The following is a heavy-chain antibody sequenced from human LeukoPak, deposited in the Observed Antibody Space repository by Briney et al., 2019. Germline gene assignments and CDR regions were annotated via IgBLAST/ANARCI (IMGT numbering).Heavy chain of an antibody. J-gene: IGHJ4*02. CDR1: GGSFSGYY. V-gene: IGHV4-34*01. D-gene: IGHD2-15*01. CDR3: AGLGKLFSVDY. CDR2: INHSGST. Sequence: SETLSLTCAVYGGSFSGYYWSWIRQPPEKGLEWIGEINHSGSTNYNPSLKSRVTISVDTSKNQFSLKLSSVTAADTAVYYCAGLGKLFSVDYWGQGTLVTVSS.